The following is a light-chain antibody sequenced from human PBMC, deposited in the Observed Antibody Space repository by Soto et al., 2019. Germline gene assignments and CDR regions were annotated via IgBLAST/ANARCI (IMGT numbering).Light chain of an antibody. CDR3: QQRSNWLFT. V-gene: IGKV3-11*01. CDR1: QSVSSY. CDR2: DAS. Sequence: IVLTQSTATLALSPGERATLSCRASQSVSSYLAWYQQKPGQAPRLLIYDASNRATGIPARFSGSGSGTDFTLTISSLEPEDFAVYYCQQRSNWLFTFGPGTKVDIK. J-gene: IGKJ3*01.